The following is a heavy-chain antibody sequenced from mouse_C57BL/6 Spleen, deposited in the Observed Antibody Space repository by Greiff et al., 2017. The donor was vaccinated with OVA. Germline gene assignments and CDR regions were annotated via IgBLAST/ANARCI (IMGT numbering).Heavy chain of an antibody. CDR3: AREVVLDGYSRGGWFAY. CDR2: INPNNGGT. V-gene: IGHV1-26*01. Sequence: VQLQQSGPELVKPGASVKISCKASGYTFTDYYMNWVKQSHGKSLEWIGDINPNNGGTSYNQKFKGKATLTVDKSSSTAYMELRSLTSEDSAVYYCAREVVLDGYSRGGWFAYWGQGTLVTVSA. J-gene: IGHJ3*01. CDR1: GYTFTDYY. D-gene: IGHD2-3*01.